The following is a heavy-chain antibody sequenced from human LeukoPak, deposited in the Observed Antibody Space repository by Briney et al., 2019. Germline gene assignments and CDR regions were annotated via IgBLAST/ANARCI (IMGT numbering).Heavy chain of an antibody. V-gene: IGHV1-2*02. J-gene: IGHJ5*02. CDR1: GYTFTGYY. D-gene: IGHD6-19*01. CDR3: ARWVASPSTGWFDP. Sequence: ASVKVSCKASGYTFTGYYMHWVRQAPGQGLEWMAWINPNNGDTHYAQKFQGRVTMTRDTSISTAYMDLSSLRSDDTAVYYCARWVASPSTGWFDPWGQGTLVTVSS. CDR2: INPNNGDT.